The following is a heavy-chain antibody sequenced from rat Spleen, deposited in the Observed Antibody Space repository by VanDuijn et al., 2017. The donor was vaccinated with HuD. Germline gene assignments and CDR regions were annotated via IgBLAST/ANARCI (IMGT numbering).Heavy chain of an antibody. CDR2: ISYDGSST. J-gene: IGHJ2*01. V-gene: IGHV5-22*01. CDR1: GFTFSDYY. CDR3: ARQPGGYNYYFDY. Sequence: EVQLVESDGGLVQPGRSLKLSCAASGFTFSDYYMAWVRQAPTKGLEWVASISYDGSSTYYRDSVKGRFTISRDNAKSTLYLQMNSLRSEDTATYYCARQPGGYNYYFDYWGQGVMVTVSS. D-gene: IGHD1-4*01.